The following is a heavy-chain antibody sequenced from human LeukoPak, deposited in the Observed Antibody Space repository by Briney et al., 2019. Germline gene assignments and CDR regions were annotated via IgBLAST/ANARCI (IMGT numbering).Heavy chain of an antibody. CDR3: ARAPRATVFDY. CDR2: INYSGST. D-gene: IGHD4-17*01. Sequence: SETLSLTCTVSGGSISNDYWSWLRQPPGKGLEWIGYINYSGSTKYNPSLKSRITISVDTSKNHFSLKLNSVTAADTAVYYCARAPRATVFDYWGQGTLVTVSS. J-gene: IGHJ4*02. V-gene: IGHV4-59*12. CDR1: GGSISNDY.